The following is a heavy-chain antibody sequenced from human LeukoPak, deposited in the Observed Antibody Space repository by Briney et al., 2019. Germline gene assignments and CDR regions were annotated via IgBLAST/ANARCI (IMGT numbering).Heavy chain of an antibody. V-gene: IGHV3-21*01. J-gene: IGHJ4*02. CDR1: GFTLSTYA. D-gene: IGHD1-14*01. Sequence: GGSLRLSCAASGFTLSTYAMSWVRQAPGKGLEWVSSISSSSSYIYYADSVKGRFTISGDNAKNSLYLQMNSLRAEDTAVYYCARDPEALPLWGQGTLVTVSS. CDR3: ARDPEALPL. CDR2: ISSSSSYI.